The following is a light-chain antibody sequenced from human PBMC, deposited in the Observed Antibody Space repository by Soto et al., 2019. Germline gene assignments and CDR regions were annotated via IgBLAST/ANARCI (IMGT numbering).Light chain of an antibody. CDR3: CSYAGPYTGV. J-gene: IGLJ3*02. CDR2: EDS. Sequence: QSALTQPASVSGSPGQSITIYCTGTSSDVGGYNLVSWYQHHPRKAPKVMIYEDSERPSGISNRFSGSKSGNTAALTISGLQAEDEADYYCCSYAGPYTGVFGGGTKVTVL. V-gene: IGLV2-23*01. CDR1: SSDVGGYNL.